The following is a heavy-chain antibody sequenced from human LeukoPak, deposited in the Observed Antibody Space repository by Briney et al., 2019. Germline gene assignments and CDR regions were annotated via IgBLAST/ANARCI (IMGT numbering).Heavy chain of an antibody. CDR3: ASSRGYCSGGSCYNFDY. CDR2: INHNGNVN. D-gene: IGHD2-15*01. V-gene: IGHV3-7*03. CDR1: GFTFSSYW. J-gene: IGHJ4*02. Sequence: GGSLRLSCAASGFTFSSYWMNWARQAPGKGLEWVASINHNGNVNYYVDSVKGRFTISRDNAKNSLYLQMSNLRAEDTAVYYCASSRGYCSGGSCYNFDYWGQGTLVTVSS.